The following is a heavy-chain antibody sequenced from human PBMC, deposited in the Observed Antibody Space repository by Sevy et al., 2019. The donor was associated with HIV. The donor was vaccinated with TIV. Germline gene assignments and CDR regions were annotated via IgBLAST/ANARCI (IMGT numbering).Heavy chain of an antibody. J-gene: IGHJ6*03. Sequence: ASVKVSCKASGYTFTSYDINWVRQATGQGLEWMGWMNPNSGNIGYTQKFQGRVTMTRNTSISTAYMELSNLRSEDTAVYYYARAGGTRTTVTTFRSSYYYYMDVWGKGTTVTVSS. V-gene: IGHV1-8*01. CDR1: GYTFTSYD. CDR3: ARAGGTRTTVTTFRSSYYYYMDV. CDR2: MNPNSGNI. D-gene: IGHD4-4*01.